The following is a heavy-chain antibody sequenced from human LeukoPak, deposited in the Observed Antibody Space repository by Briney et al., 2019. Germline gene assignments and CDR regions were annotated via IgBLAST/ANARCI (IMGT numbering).Heavy chain of an antibody. CDR3: ANIRADIVVVVAATPDYWFDP. J-gene: IGHJ5*02. V-gene: IGHV3-23*01. CDR2: ISGSGGST. D-gene: IGHD2-15*01. Sequence: AGGSLRLSCAASGFTFSSYAMSWVRQAPGKGLEWVSAISGSGGSTYYADSVKGRFTISRDNSKNTLYLQMNSLRAEDTAVYYCANIRADIVVVVAATPDYWFDPWGQGTLVTVSS. CDR1: GFTFSSYA.